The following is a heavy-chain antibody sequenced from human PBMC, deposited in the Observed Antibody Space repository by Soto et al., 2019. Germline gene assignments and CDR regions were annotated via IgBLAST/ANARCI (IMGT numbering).Heavy chain of an antibody. V-gene: IGHV3-7*01. CDR1: GFTFSSYW. Sequence: GGSLRLSCAASGFTFSSYWMSWVRQAPGKGLEWVANIKQDGSEKYYVDSVKGRFTISRDNAKNSLYLQMNSLRAEDTAVYYCAREHIVGYCSGGSCYFDCWGQGTLVTVSS. J-gene: IGHJ4*02. CDR3: AREHIVGYCSGGSCYFDC. D-gene: IGHD2-15*01. CDR2: IKQDGSEK.